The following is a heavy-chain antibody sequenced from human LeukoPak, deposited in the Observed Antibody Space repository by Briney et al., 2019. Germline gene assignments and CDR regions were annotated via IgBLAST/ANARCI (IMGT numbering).Heavy chain of an antibody. CDR2: IWYDGSNK. CDR1: GFTFSSYA. CDR3: ARDNSGYFDY. V-gene: IGHV3-33*08. Sequence: GRSLRLSCAASGFTFSSYAIHWVRQAPGKGLEWVAVIWYDGSNKYYADSVKGRFTISRDNSKNTLYLQMNSLRAEDTAVYYCARDNSGYFDYWGQGTLVTVSS. J-gene: IGHJ4*02. D-gene: IGHD6-19*01.